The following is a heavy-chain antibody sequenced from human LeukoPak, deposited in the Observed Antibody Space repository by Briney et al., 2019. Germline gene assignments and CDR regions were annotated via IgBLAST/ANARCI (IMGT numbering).Heavy chain of an antibody. CDR3: ARGPDYYDSSGSFDY. D-gene: IGHD3-22*01. V-gene: IGHV3-33*01. CDR2: IWYDGSNT. Sequence: GGSLRLSWAASGFTFSSYGMHWVRQAPGKGLEWVAVIWYDGSNTFYPDSVNGRFTISRDNSKNTLYLQMNSLRAEDTAVYYCARGPDYYDSSGSFDYWGQGTLVTVSS. CDR1: GFTFSSYG. J-gene: IGHJ4*02.